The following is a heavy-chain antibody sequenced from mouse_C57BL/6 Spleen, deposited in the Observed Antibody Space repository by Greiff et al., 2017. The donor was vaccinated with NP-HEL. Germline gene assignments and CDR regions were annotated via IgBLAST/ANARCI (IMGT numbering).Heavy chain of an antibody. CDR2: ISSGGSYT. CDR1: GFTFSSYG. CDR3: ARQEGDGYFFAY. J-gene: IGHJ3*01. V-gene: IGHV5-6*01. Sequence: EVMLVESGGDLVKPGGSLKLSCAASGFTFSSYGMSWVRQTPDKRLEWVATISSGGSYTYYPDSVKGRFTISRDNAKNTLYLQMSSLKSEDTAMYYCARQEGDGYFFAYWGQGTLVTVSA. D-gene: IGHD2-3*01.